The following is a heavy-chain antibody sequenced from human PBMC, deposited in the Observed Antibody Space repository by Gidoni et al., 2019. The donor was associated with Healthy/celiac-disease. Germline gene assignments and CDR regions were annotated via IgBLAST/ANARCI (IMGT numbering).Heavy chain of an antibody. Sequence: QLQLQESGPGLVKPSETLSLTCTVSGGSISSSSYYWGWIRQPPGKGLEWIGSIYYSGSTYYNPSLKSRVTISVDTSKNQFSLKLSSVTAADTAVYYCARLRSWQNWFDPWGQGTLVTVSS. CDR3: ARLRSWQNWFDP. D-gene: IGHD1-26*01. J-gene: IGHJ5*02. CDR2: IYYSGST. CDR1: GGSISSSSYY. V-gene: IGHV4-39*01.